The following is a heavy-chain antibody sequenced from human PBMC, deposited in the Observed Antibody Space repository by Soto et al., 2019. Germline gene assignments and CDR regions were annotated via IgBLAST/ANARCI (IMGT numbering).Heavy chain of an antibody. CDR3: ARARGAVDHAFDI. CDR2: INPNSGGT. D-gene: IGHD5-12*01. Sequence: QVQLVQSGAEVKKPGASVKVSCKASGYTFTGYYMHWVRQAPGQGLEWMGWINPNSGGTNYAQKFQGWVTMTRDTSTSTAYMEPSRLRSQDTAVYDCARARGAVDHAFDIWGQGTMVTVSS. CDR1: GYTFTGYY. V-gene: IGHV1-2*04. J-gene: IGHJ3*02.